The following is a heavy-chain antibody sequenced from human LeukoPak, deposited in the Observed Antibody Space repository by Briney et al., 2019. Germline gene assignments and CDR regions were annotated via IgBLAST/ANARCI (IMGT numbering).Heavy chain of an antibody. CDR1: GFTFDDYA. J-gene: IGHJ5*02. D-gene: IGHD3-3*01. CDR3: AKDSGYDFWSGYNWFDP. Sequence: PGGSLRLSCAASGFTFDDYAMHWVRQAPGKGLEWVSGISWNSGSIGYADSVKGRFTISRDNVKNSLYLQMNSLRAEDTALYYCAKDSGYDFWSGYNWFDPWGQGTLVTVSS. V-gene: IGHV3-9*01. CDR2: ISWNSGSI.